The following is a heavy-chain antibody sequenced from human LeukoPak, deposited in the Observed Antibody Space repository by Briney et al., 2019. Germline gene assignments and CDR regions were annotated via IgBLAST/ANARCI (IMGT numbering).Heavy chain of an antibody. J-gene: IGHJ3*02. CDR3: AREAVAGNHHAFDI. Sequence: SETLSLTCTVSGGSISSYYWSWIRQPAGKGLEWIGRIYTSGSTNYNPSLKSRVPMSVDTSKNQFSLKLSSVTAADTAVYYCAREAVAGNHHAFDIWGQGTMVTVSS. V-gene: IGHV4-4*07. CDR1: GGSISSYY. D-gene: IGHD6-19*01. CDR2: IYTSGST.